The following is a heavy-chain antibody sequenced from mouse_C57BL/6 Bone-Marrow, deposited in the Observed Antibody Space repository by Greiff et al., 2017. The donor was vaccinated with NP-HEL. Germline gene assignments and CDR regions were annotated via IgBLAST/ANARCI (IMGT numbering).Heavy chain of an antibody. CDR1: GYTFTDYE. CDR2: IDPETGGT. Sequence: VQLQQSGAELVRPGASVTLSCKASGYTFTDYEMHWVKQTPVHGLEWIGAIDPETGGTAYNQKFKGKAILTADKSSSTAYRELRSLTSEDSAVYYCTREVYYGSRYFDYWGQGTTLTVSS. CDR3: TREVYYGSRYFDY. J-gene: IGHJ2*01. D-gene: IGHD1-1*01. V-gene: IGHV1-15*01.